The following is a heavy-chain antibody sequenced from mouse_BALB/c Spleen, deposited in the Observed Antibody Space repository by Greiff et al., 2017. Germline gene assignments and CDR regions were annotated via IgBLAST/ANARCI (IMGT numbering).Heavy chain of an antibody. J-gene: IGHJ2*01. Sequence: EVKLMESGPGLVKPSQSLSLTCSVTGYSITSGYYWNWIRQFPGNKLEWMGYISYDGSNNYNPSLKNRISITRDTSKNQFFLKLNSVTTEDTATYYCAKGDGYYDSFDYWGQGTTLTVSS. CDR2: ISYDGSN. CDR3: AKGDGYYDSFDY. CDR1: GYSITSGYY. V-gene: IGHV3-6*02. D-gene: IGHD2-3*01.